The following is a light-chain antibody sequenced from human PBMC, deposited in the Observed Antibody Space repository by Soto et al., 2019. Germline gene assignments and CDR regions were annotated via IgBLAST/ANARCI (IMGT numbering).Light chain of an antibody. J-gene: IGLJ1*01. CDR3: QAFDSSLSGYF. V-gene: IGLV1-40*01. Sequence: QPVLTQPPSVSGAPGQRVTISCTGSSSNIGAGYDVHWYQQLPGTAPKLLIYDNTNRPSGVPDRFAGSKSGTSASLAITGLQAEDEADYYCQAFDSSLSGYFFGTRTKVTVL. CDR2: DNT. CDR1: SSNIGAGYD.